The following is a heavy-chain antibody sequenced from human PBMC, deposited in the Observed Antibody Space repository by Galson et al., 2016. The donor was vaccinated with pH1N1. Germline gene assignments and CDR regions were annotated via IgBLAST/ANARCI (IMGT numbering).Heavy chain of an antibody. D-gene: IGHD5-18*01. CDR2: IDTASSII. V-gene: IGHV3-48*01. CDR1: GFIFSTYR. CDR3: ARDSGDSSGYRHFDF. J-gene: IGHJ4*02. Sequence: SGAEVKKPGESLKISCKGSGFIFSTYRMHWVRQAPGKGLEWVAHIDTASSIIYYVEPVKGRFTISRDNAKNSLYLQLSSLRAEDTAVYYCARDSGDSSGYRHFDFWGPGTLVTVSS.